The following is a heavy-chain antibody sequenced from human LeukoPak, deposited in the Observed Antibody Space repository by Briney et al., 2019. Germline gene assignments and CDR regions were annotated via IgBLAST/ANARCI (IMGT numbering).Heavy chain of an antibody. CDR1: GGSFSGYY. V-gene: IGHV4-34*01. CDR2: INHSGST. CDR3: ARDRGYSGYDHGMDV. D-gene: IGHD5-12*01. J-gene: IGHJ6*02. Sequence: SETLSLTCAVYGGSFSGYYWSWIRQPPGKGLEWIGEINHSGSTNYNPSLKSRVTISVDTSKNQCSLKLSSVTAADTAVYYCARDRGYSGYDHGMDVWGQGTTVTVSS.